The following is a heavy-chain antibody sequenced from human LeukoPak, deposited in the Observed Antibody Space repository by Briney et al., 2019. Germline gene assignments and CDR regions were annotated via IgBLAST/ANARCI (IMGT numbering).Heavy chain of an antibody. V-gene: IGHV1-69*13. Sequence: GASVKVSCKASGGTFSSYAISWVRQAAGQGLEWMGGIIPIFGTANYAQKFQGRVTITADESTSTAYIELSSLRSEDTAVYYCARPHYDILTGYLRGWFDPWGQGTLVTVSS. D-gene: IGHD3-9*01. CDR3: ARPHYDILTGYLRGWFDP. CDR1: GGTFSSYA. J-gene: IGHJ5*02. CDR2: IIPIFGTA.